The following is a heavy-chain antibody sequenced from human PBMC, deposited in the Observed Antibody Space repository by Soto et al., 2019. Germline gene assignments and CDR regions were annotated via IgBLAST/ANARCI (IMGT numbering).Heavy chain of an antibody. J-gene: IGHJ4*02. CDR3: ASRPPQCLVDY. V-gene: IGHV3-30*03. CDR1: GFTVSSYG. CDR2: ISYDGSNK. Sequence: QVQLGESGGGVAQPGRSLRLSCADSGFTVSSYGMHWVRQAPGKGLEWVAVISYDGSNKYYADSVKGRFTISRDNSKNTLYLQMNSLRAEDTAVYYCASRPPQCLVDYWGQGTLVTVSS. D-gene: IGHD6-19*01.